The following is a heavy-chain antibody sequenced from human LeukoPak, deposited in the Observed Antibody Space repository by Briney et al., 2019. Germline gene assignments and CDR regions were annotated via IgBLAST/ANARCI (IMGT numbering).Heavy chain of an antibody. CDR2: IYYSGST. D-gene: IGHD3-22*01. Sequence: SETLSLTCTVSGGSISSYYWSWIRQPPGKGLEWIGYIYYSGSTNYNPSLKSRVTIPVDTSKNQFSLKLSSVTAADTAVYYCARERYDSSGSFDYWGQGTLVTVSS. V-gene: IGHV4-59*01. CDR3: ARERYDSSGSFDY. CDR1: GGSISSYY. J-gene: IGHJ4*02.